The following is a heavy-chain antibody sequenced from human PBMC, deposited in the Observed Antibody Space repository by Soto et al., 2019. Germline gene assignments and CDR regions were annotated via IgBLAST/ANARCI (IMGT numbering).Heavy chain of an antibody. V-gene: IGHV3-23*01. D-gene: IGHD2-15*01. CDR1: GFTFSSYA. Sequence: GGSLRLSCAASGFTFSSYAMSWVRQAPGKGLEWVSAISGSGGSTYYADSVKGRFTISRDNSKNTLYLQMNSLRAEDTAVYYCAKRMKCSGGSCYPVSYYYYGMDVWGQGTTVTVSS. J-gene: IGHJ6*02. CDR3: AKRMKCSGGSCYPVSYYYYGMDV. CDR2: ISGSGGST.